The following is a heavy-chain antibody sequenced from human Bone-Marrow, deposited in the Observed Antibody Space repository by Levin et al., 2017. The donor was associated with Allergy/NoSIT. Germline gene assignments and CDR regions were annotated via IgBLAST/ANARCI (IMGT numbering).Heavy chain of an antibody. CDR1: GFPFSDYY. D-gene: IGHD2/OR15-2a*01. CDR3: ATYFRDYYPLDV. CDR2: ISPATTTI. V-gene: IGHV3-11*01. Sequence: GGSLRLSCAASGFPFSDYYMGWVRQTPGKGLEWVSYISPATTTIVYADSVKGRFTISRDNAKKSLFLQITSLRAEDTAVYYCATYFRDYYPLDVWGPGTTVTVTS. J-gene: IGHJ6*02.